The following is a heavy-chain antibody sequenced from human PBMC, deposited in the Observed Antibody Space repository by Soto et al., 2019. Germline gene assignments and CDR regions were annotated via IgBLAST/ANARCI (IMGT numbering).Heavy chain of an antibody. CDR3: ARRTSPPTYCSGGSCYYYYYGMDV. V-gene: IGHV1-3*01. CDR2: INAGNGNT. Sequence: GASVKVSCKASGYTFTSYAMHWVRQAPGQRLEWMGWINAGNGNTKYSQKFQGRVTITRDTSASTAYMELSSLRSEDTAVYYCARRTSPPTYCSGGSCYYYYYGMDVWGQGTTVTVSS. CDR1: GYTFTSYA. J-gene: IGHJ6*02. D-gene: IGHD2-15*01.